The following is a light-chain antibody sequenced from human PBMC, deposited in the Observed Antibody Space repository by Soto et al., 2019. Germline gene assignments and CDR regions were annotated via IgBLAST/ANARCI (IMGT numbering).Light chain of an antibody. J-gene: IGKJ1*01. Sequence: EIVWTQSPATLSLSPGERATLSCRASQSVSSYLAWYQQKPGQAPRLLIYDASTRATGIPARFSGSGSGTDFNLTITRLEPEDFAVYYCQQRSNWPPTFGQGTKLDIK. CDR3: QQRSNWPPT. CDR1: QSVSSY. V-gene: IGKV3-11*01. CDR2: DAS.